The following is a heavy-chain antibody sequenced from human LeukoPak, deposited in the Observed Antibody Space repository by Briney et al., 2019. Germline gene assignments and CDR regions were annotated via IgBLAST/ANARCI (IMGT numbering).Heavy chain of an antibody. D-gene: IGHD6-13*01. V-gene: IGHV3-30-3*01. CDR3: ARGAKAARYYYYMDV. CDR2: ISYDGSNK. Sequence: PGGSLRLSCAASGFTFSSYAMSWVRQAPGKGLEWVAVISYDGSNKYYADSVKGRFTISRDNSKNTLYLQMNSLRAEDTAVYYCARGAKAARYYYYMDVWGKGTTVTVSS. CDR1: GFTFSSYA. J-gene: IGHJ6*03.